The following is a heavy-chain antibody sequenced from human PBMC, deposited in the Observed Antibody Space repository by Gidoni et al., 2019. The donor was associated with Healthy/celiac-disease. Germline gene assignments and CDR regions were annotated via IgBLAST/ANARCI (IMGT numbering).Heavy chain of an antibody. V-gene: IGHV3-30-3*01. J-gene: IGHJ4*02. D-gene: IGHD5-18*01. CDR1: GLTFSSYA. CDR2: ISYDGSNK. Sequence: QVQLVESGGGVVQPGRSLRLSCSASGLTFSSYAMHWVRQAPGKGLEWVAVISYDGSNKYYADSVKGRFTISRDNSKNTLYLQMNSLRAEDTAVYYCASIGYSYGYDLGYWGQGTLVTVSS. CDR3: ASIGYSYGYDLGY.